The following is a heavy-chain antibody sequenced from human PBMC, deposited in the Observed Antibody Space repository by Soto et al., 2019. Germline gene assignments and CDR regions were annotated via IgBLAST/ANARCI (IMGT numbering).Heavy chain of an antibody. CDR2: ISYDGSNK. J-gene: IGHJ3*02. CDR1: GFTFSSYA. CDR3: ASPKAGSGAFDI. V-gene: IGHV3-30-3*01. Sequence: QVQLVESGGGVVQPGRSLRLSCAASGFTFSSYAMHWVRQAPGKGLEWVAVISYDGSNKYYADSVKGRFTISRDNSKNSLDLKMNSPAAQDTAVYYCASPKAGSGAFDIWGQGTMVTVAS. D-gene: IGHD3-10*01.